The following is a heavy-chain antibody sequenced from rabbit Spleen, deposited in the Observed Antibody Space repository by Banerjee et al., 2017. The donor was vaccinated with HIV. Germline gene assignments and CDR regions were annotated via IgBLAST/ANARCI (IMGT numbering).Heavy chain of an antibody. D-gene: IGHD4-1*01. Sequence: QEQLVESGGGLVQPEGSLTLTCKASGFDFGNNAMCWVRQAPGKGPEWVACIVAGNGNTYYASWVNGRFTCSKTSSTTVTLQMTSLTDADTATYFCARDLDGVIGWNFGWWGQGTLVTVS. CDR3: ARDLDGVIGWNFGW. J-gene: IGHJ3*01. CDR2: IVAGNGNT. V-gene: IGHV1S47*01. CDR1: GFDFGNNA.